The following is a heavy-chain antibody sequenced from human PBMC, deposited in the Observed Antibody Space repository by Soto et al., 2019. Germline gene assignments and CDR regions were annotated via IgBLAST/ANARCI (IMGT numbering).Heavy chain of an antibody. J-gene: IGHJ3*02. Sequence: QVQLQESGPGLVKPSETLSLTCTVSGGSISSYYWSWIRQPPGKGLEWIGYIYYSGSTNYNPSLTSRVTIXXDXSXXRFALKLSSVTAADTAVYYCARDGPSIAVVGAFDIWGQGTMVTVSS. CDR3: ARDGPSIAVVGAFDI. CDR1: GGSISSYY. CDR2: IYYSGST. V-gene: IGHV4-59*01. D-gene: IGHD6-19*01.